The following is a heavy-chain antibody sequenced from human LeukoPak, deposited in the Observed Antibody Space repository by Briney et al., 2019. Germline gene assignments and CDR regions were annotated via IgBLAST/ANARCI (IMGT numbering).Heavy chain of an antibody. J-gene: IGHJ6*02. CDR2: VSSSGSTI. CDR1: GFTFSDYY. Sequence: GGSLRLSCAASGFTFSDYYMSWIRQGPGKGLEWVSYVSSSGSTIYYADSVKGRFTLSRDNAKNSLYLQMNSLRAEDTAVYYCARGGNHYYYGIDVWGQGTTVTVSS. D-gene: IGHD1-14*01. V-gene: IGHV3-11*01. CDR3: ARGGNHYYYGIDV.